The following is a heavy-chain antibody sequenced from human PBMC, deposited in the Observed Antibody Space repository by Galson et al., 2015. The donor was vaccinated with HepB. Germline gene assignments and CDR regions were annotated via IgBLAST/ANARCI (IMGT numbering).Heavy chain of an antibody. CDR1: GFTFSSYG. V-gene: IGHV3-30*18. Sequence: SLRLSCAASGFTFSSYGMHWVRQAPGKGLEWVAVISYDGSNKYYADSVKGRFTISRDNSKNTLYLQMNSLRAEDTAVYYCAKGGGDGYNYWSYYYYYMDVWGKGTTVTVSS. D-gene: IGHD5-24*01. CDR2: ISYDGSNK. J-gene: IGHJ6*03. CDR3: AKGGGDGYNYWSYYYYYMDV.